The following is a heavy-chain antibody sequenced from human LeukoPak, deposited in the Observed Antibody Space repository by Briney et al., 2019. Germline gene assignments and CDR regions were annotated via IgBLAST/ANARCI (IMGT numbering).Heavy chain of an antibody. CDR2: ICTGESDT. Sequence: GGSLEIPCQGSGFTFTSYWIGGVRQLPGKGLEGMGIICTGESDTRYTPSFQGQVTISADKSISTAYLQWSSLKASDTAIYYCARQPYDSSGYYRGAFDIWGQGTVVTVSS. V-gene: IGHV5-51*01. CDR3: ARQPYDSSGYYRGAFDI. D-gene: IGHD3-22*01. CDR1: GFTFTSYW. J-gene: IGHJ3*02.